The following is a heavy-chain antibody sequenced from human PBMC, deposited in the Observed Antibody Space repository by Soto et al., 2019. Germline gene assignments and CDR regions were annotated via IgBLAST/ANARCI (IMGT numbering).Heavy chain of an antibody. CDR3: ARGTMIVGLSPGFDY. J-gene: IGHJ4*02. D-gene: IGHD3-22*01. CDR2: IYYSGSA. V-gene: IGHV4-31*03. Sequence: QVQLQESGPGLVKPSQTLSLTCTVSGGSISSGGYYWSWIRQHPGKGLEWIGYIYYSGSAYYNPSLKSRINISVDTSKNQFSRKLSSVTAADTAVYYCARGTMIVGLSPGFDYWGQGTLVTVSS. CDR1: GGSISSGGYY.